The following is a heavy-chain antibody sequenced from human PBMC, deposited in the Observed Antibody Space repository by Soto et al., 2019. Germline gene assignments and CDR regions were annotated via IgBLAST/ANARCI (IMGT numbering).Heavy chain of an antibody. J-gene: IGHJ4*02. CDR3: AKGEYMITCGGVIAQTGLDY. D-gene: IGHD3-16*02. CDR1: GFTFSSYA. V-gene: IGHV3-23*01. CDR2: ISGSGGST. Sequence: GGSLRLSCAASGFTFSSYAMSWVRQAPGKGLEWVSAISGSGGSTYYADSGKGRFTITRDNSKNTLYLQMSSLRAEDTAVYYCAKGEYMITCGGVIAQTGLDYWGQGTLVTVCS.